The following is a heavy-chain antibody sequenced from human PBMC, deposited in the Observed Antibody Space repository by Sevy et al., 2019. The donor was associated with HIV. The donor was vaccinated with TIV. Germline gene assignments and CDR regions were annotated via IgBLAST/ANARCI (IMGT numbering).Heavy chain of an antibody. CDR1: GFTFTDYY. J-gene: IGHJ4*02. CDR2: ISSRGSTI. Sequence: GGPLRLSCTASGFTFTDYYMTWIRQAPGKGLEWVSYISSRGSTIYYTDSVKGRFTISRDNAKNSLYLQMNSLRAEDTAVYYCARARYNYGSFYFDYWGQGTLVTVSS. V-gene: IGHV3-11*01. D-gene: IGHD5-18*01. CDR3: ARARYNYGSFYFDY.